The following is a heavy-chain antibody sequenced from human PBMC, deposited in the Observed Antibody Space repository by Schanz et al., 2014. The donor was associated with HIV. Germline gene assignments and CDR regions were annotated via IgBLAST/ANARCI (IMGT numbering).Heavy chain of an antibody. J-gene: IGHJ2*01. CDR2: ISGSGIST. D-gene: IGHD2-2*01. CDR3: ARVKYCSGTSCPWSWYFDL. Sequence: EVRLLESGGGLVQPGGSLRLSCAASGFTFSSYAMSWVRQAPGKGLEWVSVISGSGISTYYADSVKGRLTISRDNSKNTLYLQMNSLRAGDTAVYYCARVKYCSGTSCPWSWYFDLWGRGTLVTVSS. V-gene: IGHV3-23*01. CDR1: GFTFSSYA.